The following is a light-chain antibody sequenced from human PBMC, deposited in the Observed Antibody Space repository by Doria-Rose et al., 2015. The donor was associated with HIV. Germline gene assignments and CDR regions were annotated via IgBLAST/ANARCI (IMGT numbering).Light chain of an antibody. CDR1: QGIRNS. CDR2: AAS. Sequence: IQMTQSPSSLSASVGAIVTITCRASQGIRNSLAWFQQKPGKAPKLLVYAASTLESGVPSRFSGSGSGTDYTLTISSLQPEDFATDYCQQYYSNPQTFGQGTKLEIK. J-gene: IGKJ2*01. V-gene: IGKV1-NL1*01. CDR3: QQYYSNPQT.